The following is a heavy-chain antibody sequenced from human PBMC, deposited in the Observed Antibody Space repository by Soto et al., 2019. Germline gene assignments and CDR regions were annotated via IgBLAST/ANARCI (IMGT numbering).Heavy chain of an antibody. V-gene: IGHV1-46*01. CDR2: INPNGGRT. CDR3: ARSLRQGDF. J-gene: IGHJ4*02. CDR1: GYTFIHYY. Sequence: QVQLVQSGAEVKKPGASVKVSCKASGYTFIHYYIHWVRQAPGQGLEWMAIINPNGGRTIYAQKFQGRVTVTKDTSTSTVSMELNSLGSGDTALYFCARSLRQGDFWGQGTLVTVSS. D-gene: IGHD2-21*01.